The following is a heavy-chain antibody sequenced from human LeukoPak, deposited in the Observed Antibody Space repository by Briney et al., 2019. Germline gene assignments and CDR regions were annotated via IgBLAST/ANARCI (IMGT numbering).Heavy chain of an antibody. V-gene: IGHV5-51*01. J-gene: IGHJ3*02. CDR1: GDSFTNYW. Sequence: GESLKISCKGSGDSFTNYWIGWVRQMPGKGLEWMGIIYPGGSDTRYSPSFQGQVTISADKSISTAYLQWSSLKASDTAMYYCARGGFDSRWACDIWGQGTMVTVSS. D-gene: IGHD3-9*01. CDR2: IYPGGSDT. CDR3: ARGGFDSRWACDI.